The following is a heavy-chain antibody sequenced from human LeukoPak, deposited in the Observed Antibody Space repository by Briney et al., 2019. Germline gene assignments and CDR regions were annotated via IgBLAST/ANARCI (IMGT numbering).Heavy chain of an antibody. CDR2: INPSGGST. V-gene: IGHV1-46*01. J-gene: IGHJ3*02. Sequence: GASVKVSCKASGYTFTSYYMHWVRQAPGQGLEWMGIINPSGGSTSYAQKFQGRVTMTRDTSTSTVYMELSSLRSEDTAVYYCARVLATGYDSSGYRGWSAFDIWGQGTMVTVSS. D-gene: IGHD3-22*01. CDR3: ARVLATGYDSSGYRGWSAFDI. CDR1: GYTFTSYY.